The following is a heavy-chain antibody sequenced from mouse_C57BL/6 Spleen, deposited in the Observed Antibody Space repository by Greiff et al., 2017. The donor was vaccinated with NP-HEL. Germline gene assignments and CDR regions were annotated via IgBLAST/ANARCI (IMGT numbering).Heavy chain of an antibody. CDR2: IDPSDSYT. J-gene: IGHJ3*01. D-gene: IGHD1-1*01. Sequence: QVQLQQSGAELVKPGASVKLSCKASGYTFTSYWMQWVKQRPGQGLEWIGEIDPSDSYTNYNQKFKGKATLTVDTSSSTASMQLSSLTSEDSAVYYCAAPYYYGSSPFAYWGQGTLVTVSA. CDR1: GYTFTSYW. V-gene: IGHV1-50*01. CDR3: AAPYYYGSSPFAY.